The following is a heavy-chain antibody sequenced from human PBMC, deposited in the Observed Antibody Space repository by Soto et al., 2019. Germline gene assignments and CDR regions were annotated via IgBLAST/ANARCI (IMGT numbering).Heavy chain of an antibody. CDR3: ARGGVY. Sequence: GGSLRLSCAASGFTFSSHEMNWIRQAPGKGLEWVSYISSSGTTMYYADSVKGRFTISRDNAKNSLFLQMNSLRAEDTALYYCARGGVYWGQGTLVTVSS. CDR1: GFTFSSHE. V-gene: IGHV3-48*03. CDR2: ISSSGTTM. J-gene: IGHJ4*02. D-gene: IGHD2-8*01.